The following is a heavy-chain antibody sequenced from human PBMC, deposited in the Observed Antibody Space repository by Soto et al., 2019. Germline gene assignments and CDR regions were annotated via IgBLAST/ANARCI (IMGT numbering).Heavy chain of an antibody. D-gene: IGHD2-2*01. CDR2: INHSGST. CDR1: GGSFSGYY. J-gene: IGHJ5*02. CDR3: ARDLQLGSADP. V-gene: IGHV4-34*01. Sequence: SETLSLTCAVYGGSFSGYYWSWIRQPPGKGLEWIGEINHSGSTDYNPSLKSRVTISVDTSKNQFSLKLSSVTAADTAVYYCARDLQLGSADPWGQGTLVTVSS.